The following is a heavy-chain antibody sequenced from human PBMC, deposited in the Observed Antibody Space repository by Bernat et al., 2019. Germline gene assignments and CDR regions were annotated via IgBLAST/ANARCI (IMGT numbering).Heavy chain of an antibody. D-gene: IGHD2-21*01. V-gene: IGHV3-48*03. CDR3: ARDYSPYYFDY. Sequence: EVQLVESGGGLVQPGGSLRLSCTASGFTFTSYEMNWVRQAPGKGLEWVSYISSSGSIIYYADSVKGRFTISRDNAKNSLYLQMNSLRAEDTAVYYCARDYSPYYFDYWGQGTLVTVSS. CDR2: ISSSGSII. CDR1: GFTFTSYE. J-gene: IGHJ4*02.